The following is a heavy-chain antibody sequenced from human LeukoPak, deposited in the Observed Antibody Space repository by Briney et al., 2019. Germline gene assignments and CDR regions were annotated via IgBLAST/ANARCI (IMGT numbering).Heavy chain of an antibody. CDR1: GGSITSGNYF. Sequence: PETLSLTCSVSGGSITSGNYFWAWIRQPPGKGLEWIGRVSYSGNTYYNPSLKSRVTISVDTSKNHFSLKLTSVTAADTAVYYCARGVGSGYTDEWGQGTLVTVSS. V-gene: IGHV4-39*07. J-gene: IGHJ4*02. D-gene: IGHD3-22*01. CDR2: VSYSGNT. CDR3: ARGVGSGYTDE.